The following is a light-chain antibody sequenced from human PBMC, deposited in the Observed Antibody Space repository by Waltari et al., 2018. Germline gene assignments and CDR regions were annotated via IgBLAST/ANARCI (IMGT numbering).Light chain of an antibody. CDR1: QGISSH. J-gene: IGKJ2*01. Sequence: DMVMTQSPATLSLSPGDRATLSCRASQGISSHLAWYQPRPGQAPRLLMYGTSTRATGIPARFSGSGSGTEFTLTISSLQSEDSAVYYCQHYNNWPPVYTFGRGTNLEIK. V-gene: IGKV3-15*01. CDR3: QHYNNWPPVYT. CDR2: GTS.